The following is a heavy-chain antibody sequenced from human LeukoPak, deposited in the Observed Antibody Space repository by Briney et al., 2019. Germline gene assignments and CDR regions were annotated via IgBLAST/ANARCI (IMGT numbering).Heavy chain of an antibody. CDR2: ISGSGSST. Sequence: PGGTLRLSCAASGFTFSSYGMSWVRQAPGKGLEWVSAISGSGSSTYYAASVKGRFTISRDNAKNSLYLQMNTLRAEDTAVYYCARDEYSSSALFDYWGQGILVTVSS. CDR3: ARDEYSSSALFDY. CDR1: GFTFSSYG. D-gene: IGHD6-6*01. V-gene: IGHV3-23*01. J-gene: IGHJ4*02.